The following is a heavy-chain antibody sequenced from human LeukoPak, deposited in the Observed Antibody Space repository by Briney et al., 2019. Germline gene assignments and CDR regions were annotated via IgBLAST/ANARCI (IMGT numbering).Heavy chain of an antibody. D-gene: IGHD3-22*01. CDR2: INPNSGGT. V-gene: IGHV1-2*02. J-gene: IGHJ4*02. Sequence: SVKVSCKASGYTFTGYYMHWVRQAPGQGLEWMGWINPNSGGTNYAQKFQGRVTMTRDTSISTAYMELSRLRSDDTAVYYCARDTYYYDSSGYYYFDYWGQGTLVTVSS. CDR3: ARDTYYYDSSGYYYFDY. CDR1: GYTFTGYY.